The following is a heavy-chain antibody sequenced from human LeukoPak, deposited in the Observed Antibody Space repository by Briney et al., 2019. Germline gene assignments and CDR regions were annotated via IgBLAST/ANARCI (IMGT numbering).Heavy chain of an antibody. CDR2: INPNNGGT. Sequence: ASVKVSCKASGYTXTGHYMHWVRQAPGQGLEWMGWINPNNGGTNYAQKFQGRVTMTRDTSISTAYMALSRLRSDDTAVYYCARGYALYSGRYIDFDYWGQGTLVTVSS. CDR3: ARGYALYSGRYIDFDY. J-gene: IGHJ4*02. D-gene: IGHD1-26*01. CDR1: GYTXTGHY. V-gene: IGHV1-2*02.